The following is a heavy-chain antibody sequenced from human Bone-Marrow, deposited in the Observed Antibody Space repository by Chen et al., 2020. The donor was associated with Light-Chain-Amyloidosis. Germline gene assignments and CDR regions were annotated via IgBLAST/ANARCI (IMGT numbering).Heavy chain of an antibody. V-gene: IGHV4-34*01. Sequence: QVQLQQWGAGLLKPSETLSLTCAVYGGSFSGYYWSWIRQPPGKGLEWIREVNHSGSTNYKSSLKSRVTISVDTSKNHFSLKLSSVTAADTAVYYCARTTTVTTKAFDSWGQGTMVTVSS. D-gene: IGHD4-17*01. CDR3: ARTTTVTTKAFDS. CDR1: GGSFSGYY. J-gene: IGHJ3*02. CDR2: VNHSGST.